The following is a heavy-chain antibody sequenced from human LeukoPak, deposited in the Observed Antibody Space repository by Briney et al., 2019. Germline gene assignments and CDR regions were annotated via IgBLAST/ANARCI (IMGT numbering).Heavy chain of an antibody. CDR1: VYTLTELS. CDR2: FDPEDGET. D-gene: IGHD1-26*01. CDR3: ATSRGGGSYSPPPFDY. Sequence: ASVKVSCKVSVYTLTELSMHWVRQAPGKGLEWMGGFDPEDGETIYAQKFQGRVTMTEDTSTDTAYMELSSLRSEDTAVYYCATSRGGGSYSPPPFDYWGQGTLVTVSS. V-gene: IGHV1-24*01. J-gene: IGHJ4*02.